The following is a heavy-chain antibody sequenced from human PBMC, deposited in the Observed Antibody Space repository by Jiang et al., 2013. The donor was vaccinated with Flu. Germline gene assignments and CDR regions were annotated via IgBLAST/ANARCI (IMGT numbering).Heavy chain of an antibody. V-gene: IGHV3-21*01. CDR1: GFTFSSYS. D-gene: IGHD4-23*01. Sequence: GFTFSSYSMNWVRQXPGKGLEWVSSISSSSSYIYYADSVKGRFTISRDNAKNSLYLQMNSLRAEDTAVYYCARVIVGGYYYYYGMDVWGQGTTVTVSS. CDR3: ARVIVGGYYYYYGMDV. J-gene: IGHJ6*02. CDR2: ISSSSSYI.